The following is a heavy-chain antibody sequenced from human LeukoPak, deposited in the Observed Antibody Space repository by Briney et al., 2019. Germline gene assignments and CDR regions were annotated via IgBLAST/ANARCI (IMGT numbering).Heavy chain of an antibody. J-gene: IGHJ4*02. Sequence: SETLSLTCTVSGGSISTYYWNWIRQPAGKGLEWIGRIYTSGSTSGSTSCNPSLKSRVTISVDMSKNQFSLSLSSVTAADTAVYYCARDAAGIAATGVYWGQGTLVTVSS. D-gene: IGHD6-13*01. CDR3: ARDAAGIAATGVY. CDR1: GGSISTYY. V-gene: IGHV4-4*07. CDR2: IYTSGSTSGST.